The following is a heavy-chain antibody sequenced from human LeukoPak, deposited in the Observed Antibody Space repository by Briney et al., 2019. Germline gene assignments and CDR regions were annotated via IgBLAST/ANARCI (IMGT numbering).Heavy chain of an antibody. CDR2: IYHSGST. CDR3: ARSFGESYFDY. Sequence: PSETLSLTCAVSGGSISSGGYSWSWIRQPPGKGLEWIGYIYHSGSTYYNPSLKSRVTISVDTSKNQFSLKLSSVTAADTAVCYCARSFGESYFDYWGQGILVTVSS. D-gene: IGHD3-10*01. V-gene: IGHV4-30-2*01. CDR1: GGSISSGGYS. J-gene: IGHJ4*02.